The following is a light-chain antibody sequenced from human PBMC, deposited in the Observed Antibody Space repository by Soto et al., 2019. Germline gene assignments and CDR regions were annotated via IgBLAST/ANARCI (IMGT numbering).Light chain of an antibody. CDR3: HQYGSSPAT. V-gene: IGKV3-20*01. CDR1: QSVSSNY. CDR2: GAS. J-gene: IGKJ1*01. Sequence: EIVLTQSPGTLSLSPGERATLSCRASQSVSSNYLAWYQQRPGQGPRLLIYGASSRATGISDRFSGSGSGTDFTLTISRLXXXXXAVYYCHQYGSSPATFGQGTKVDIK.